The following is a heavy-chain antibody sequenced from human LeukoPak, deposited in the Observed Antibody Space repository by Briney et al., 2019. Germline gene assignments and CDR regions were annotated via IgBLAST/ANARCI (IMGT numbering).Heavy chain of an antibody. CDR1: GFTFSSYE. CDR3: ARAPGDYDFWSGYYSADNTFDY. D-gene: IGHD3-3*01. CDR2: ISSSSSTI. V-gene: IGHV3-48*01. J-gene: IGHJ4*02. Sequence: GGSLRLSCAASGFTFSSYEMNWVRQAPGKGLEWVSYISSSSSTIYYADSVKGRFTISRDNAKNSLYLQMNSLRAEDTAVYYCARAPGDYDFWSGYYSADNTFDYWGQGTLVTVSS.